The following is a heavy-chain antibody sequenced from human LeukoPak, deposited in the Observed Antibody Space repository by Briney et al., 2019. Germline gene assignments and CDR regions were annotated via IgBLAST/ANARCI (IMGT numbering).Heavy chain of an antibody. CDR1: GFTFSSYW. CDR3: ARDSWSGYPATLQWD. J-gene: IGHJ4*02. CDR2: IKQDGSEK. D-gene: IGHD3-3*01. V-gene: IGHV3-7*01. Sequence: GGSLRLSCVASGFTFSSYWMSWVRQAPGKGLEWVANIKQDGSEKYYVDSVKGRFTISRDNAKNSLYLQMNSLRAEDTAVYYCARDSWSGYPATLQWDWGQGTLVTVSS.